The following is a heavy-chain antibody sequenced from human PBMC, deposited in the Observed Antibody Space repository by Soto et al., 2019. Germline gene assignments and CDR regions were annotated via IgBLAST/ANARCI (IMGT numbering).Heavy chain of an antibody. CDR1: GFTFSSYS. J-gene: IGHJ3*02. V-gene: IGHV3-48*01. CDR3: ARDRAGQSAFDI. Sequence: GSLRLSCAASGFTFSSYSMNWVRQAPGKGLEWVSYISSSSSTIYYADSVKGRFTISRDNAKNSLYLQMNSLRAEDTAVYYCARDRAGQSAFDIWGQGTMVTVSS. CDR2: ISSSSSTI.